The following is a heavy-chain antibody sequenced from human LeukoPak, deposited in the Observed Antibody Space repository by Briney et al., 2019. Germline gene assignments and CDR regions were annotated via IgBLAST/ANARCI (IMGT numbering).Heavy chain of an antibody. J-gene: IGHJ4*02. Sequence: PGKSLRLSCAASGFTFSNYGMHWVRQAPGKGLEWVALIWYDGSNKYYTDSVQGRFTISRDNSKSTLCLQMNSLRAEDTAVYYCAKQLGYCSDGSCYFPYWGQGTLVTVSS. D-gene: IGHD2-15*01. V-gene: IGHV3-33*06. CDR1: GFTFSNYG. CDR2: IWYDGSNK. CDR3: AKQLGYCSDGSCYFPY.